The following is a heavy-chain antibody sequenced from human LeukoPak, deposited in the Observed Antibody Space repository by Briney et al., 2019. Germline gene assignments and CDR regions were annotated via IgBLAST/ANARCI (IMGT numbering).Heavy chain of an antibody. CDR1: GGSISSYY. Sequence: SETLSLTCTVSGGSISSYYWSWIRQAAGKGLEWIGRIYTSGSTNYNPSLKSRVTMSVDTSKNQFSLKLSSVTAADTAVYYCARGDYDSSDVVDYWGQGTLVTVSS. V-gene: IGHV4-4*07. D-gene: IGHD3-22*01. CDR3: ARGDYDSSDVVDY. J-gene: IGHJ4*02. CDR2: IYTSGST.